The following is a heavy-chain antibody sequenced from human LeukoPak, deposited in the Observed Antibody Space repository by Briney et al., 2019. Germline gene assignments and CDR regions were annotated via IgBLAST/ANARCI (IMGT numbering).Heavy chain of an antibody. J-gene: IGHJ6*03. CDR3: AGGNYYYYYVDV. D-gene: IGHD3-3*01. V-gene: IGHV4-4*09. Sequence: PSETLSLTCTVSGGSISSYYWSWIRQPPGKGLEWIGHIYSSGSTNYNPSLKSRVTISVDTSKNQFSLKLSSVTAADTAVYYCAGGNYYYYYVDVWGKGTTVTVSS. CDR2: IYSSGST. CDR1: GGSISSYY.